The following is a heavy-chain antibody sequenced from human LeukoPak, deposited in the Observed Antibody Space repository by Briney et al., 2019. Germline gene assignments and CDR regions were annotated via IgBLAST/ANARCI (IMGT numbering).Heavy chain of an antibody. CDR3: ARASIAAAGDFDY. V-gene: IGHV3-11*01. CDR2: ISSSGSTI. CDR1: GFTFSDYY. Sequence: GGSLRLSCAASGFTFSDYYMSWIRQAPGKGLEWASYISSSGSTIYYADSVKGRFTISRDNAKNSLYLQMNSLRAEDTAVYYCARASIAAAGDFDYWGQGTLVTVSS. D-gene: IGHD6-13*01. J-gene: IGHJ4*02.